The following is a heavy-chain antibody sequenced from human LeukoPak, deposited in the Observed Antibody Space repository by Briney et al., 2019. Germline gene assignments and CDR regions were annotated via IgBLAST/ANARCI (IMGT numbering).Heavy chain of an antibody. Sequence: GGSLRLSCAASGFTISSYAMSWVRQAPGKGLKWVSTINDNGDGTYYADSVKGRFTISRDNSYNTVSLQMNSLRDEDTGVYYCAKGLRTGVGPYMGYHYYMDVWGKGATVTVSS. CDR3: AKGLRTGVGPYMGYHYYMDV. CDR2: INDNGDGT. D-gene: IGHD3-16*01. CDR1: GFTISSYA. J-gene: IGHJ6*03. V-gene: IGHV3-23*01.